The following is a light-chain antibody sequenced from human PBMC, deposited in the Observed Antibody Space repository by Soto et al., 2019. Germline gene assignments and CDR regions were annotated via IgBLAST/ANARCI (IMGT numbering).Light chain of an antibody. J-gene: IGLJ2*01. CDR2: EVS. Sequence: QSALTQPASVSGSPGQSITISCTGTRSDVGGYNYVSWYQQHPGKAPKLMIYEVSNRPSGVSNRFSGSKSGNTASLTISGLQAEDEADYYCSSYTSSSPYVVFGGGTQLTVL. V-gene: IGLV2-14*01. CDR3: SSYTSSSPYVV. CDR1: RSDVGGYNY.